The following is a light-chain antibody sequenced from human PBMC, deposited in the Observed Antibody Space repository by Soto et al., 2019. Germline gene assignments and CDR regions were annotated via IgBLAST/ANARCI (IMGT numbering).Light chain of an antibody. CDR3: QQYDSSKLP. CDR2: GAS. Sequence: ELVGTQSQGTLSLCPGETATLSCRASQSVSSSYLAWYQQKPGQAPRLLIYGASNRATGVADRFTGSGSGTDFTRTISRLEPEDFAVYYCQQYDSSKLPFPGGTKVAIK. J-gene: IGKJ4*01. V-gene: IGKV3-20*01. CDR1: QSVSSSY.